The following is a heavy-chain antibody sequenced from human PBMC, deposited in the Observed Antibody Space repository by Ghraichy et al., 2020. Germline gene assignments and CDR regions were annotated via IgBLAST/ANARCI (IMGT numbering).Heavy chain of an antibody. V-gene: IGHV3-33*01. CDR2: IWYDGSNK. CDR1: GFTFSSYG. CDR3: ARDGTNRDTAMGFDY. Sequence: GGSLRLSCAASGFTFSSYGMHWVRQAPGKGLEWVAVIWYDGSNKYYADSVKGRFTISRDNSKNTLYLQMNSLRAEDTAVYYCARDGTNRDTAMGFDYWGQGTLVTVSS. D-gene: IGHD5-18*01. J-gene: IGHJ4*02.